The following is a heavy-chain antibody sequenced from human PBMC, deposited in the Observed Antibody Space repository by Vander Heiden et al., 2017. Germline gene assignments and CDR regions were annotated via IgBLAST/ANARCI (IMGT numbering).Heavy chain of an antibody. CDR2: IKSKTDGGTT. CDR1: GFTFSHAW. Sequence: EVQLLESGGGLVKPGGSLRLSCSASGFTFSHAWMSWVRQAPGKGLEWVGRIKSKTDGGTTDYAAPVKGRFTISRDDSKNTLYLQMNSLKTEDTAVYYCTTDWTGDSFVSDYWGQGTLVTVSS. J-gene: IGHJ4*02. CDR3: TTDWTGDSFVSDY. V-gene: IGHV3-15*01. D-gene: IGHD7-27*01.